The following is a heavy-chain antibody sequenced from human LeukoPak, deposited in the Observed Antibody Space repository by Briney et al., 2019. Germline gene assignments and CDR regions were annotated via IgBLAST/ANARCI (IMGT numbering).Heavy chain of an antibody. D-gene: IGHD3-10*01. CDR2: INHAGTA. CDR3: ARLNLEYLYSSGPNDY. Sequence: SETLSLTCALYGGSFTYYYWAWIRQSPGKGLEWIGEINHAGTADYNPSLKSRVTISVDTSKNQFSLKLNSVTPADTAVYYCARLNLEYLYSSGPNDYWGQGTLVTVSS. V-gene: IGHV4-34*01. J-gene: IGHJ4*02. CDR1: GGSFTYYY.